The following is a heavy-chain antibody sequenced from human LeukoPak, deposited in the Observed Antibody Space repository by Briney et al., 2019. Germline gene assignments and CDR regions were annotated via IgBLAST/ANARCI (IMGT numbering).Heavy chain of an antibody. CDR2: IYYSGST. CDR1: GGSICSGDYY. J-gene: IGHJ4*02. CDR3: ARTFNTVDYYFDY. Sequence: SETLSLTCTVSGGSICSGDYYGSWIRQPPGKGLEWIGYIYYSGSTYYNPSLKSRVTISVDTSKNQFSLKLSSVTAADTAVYYCARTFNTVDYYFDYWGQGTLVTVSS. V-gene: IGHV4-30-4*01. D-gene: IGHD4-23*01.